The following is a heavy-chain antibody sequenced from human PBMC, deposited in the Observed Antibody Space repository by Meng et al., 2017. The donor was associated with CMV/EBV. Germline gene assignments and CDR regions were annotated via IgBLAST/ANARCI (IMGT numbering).Heavy chain of an antibody. CDR3: ARGHCSGGSCYLVDY. Sequence: SGFTFDDYTMHGVRQAPGKGLDWVSLIRRDDENTYYADSVKGRFTISRDSSKNSLYLQMNSLRIEDTALYYCARGHCSGGSCYLVDYWGQGTLVTVSS. V-gene: IGHV3-43*01. D-gene: IGHD2-15*01. CDR1: GFTFDDYT. CDR2: IRRDDENT. J-gene: IGHJ4*02.